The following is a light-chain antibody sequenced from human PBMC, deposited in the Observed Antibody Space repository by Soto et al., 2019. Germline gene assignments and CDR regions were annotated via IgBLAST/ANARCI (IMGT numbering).Light chain of an antibody. V-gene: IGLV2-14*01. J-gene: IGLJ1*01. Sequence: QSVLTQPASVSGSPRQSITISCNGTGSDVGGYKYVSWYQQLPGKAPKLMIYDVSYRPSGVSDRFSGSKSGNTTSLIISGLQAEDEADYYCSSYASSSPFVFGTGSKVTVL. CDR1: GSDVGGYKY. CDR2: DVS. CDR3: SSYASSSPFV.